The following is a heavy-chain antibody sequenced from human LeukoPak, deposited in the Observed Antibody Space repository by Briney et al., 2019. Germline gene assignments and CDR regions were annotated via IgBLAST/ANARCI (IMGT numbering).Heavy chain of an antibody. CDR3: ARDSFRNIGYGYSFQRSKYYFDY. CDR1: GYTFTSYY. D-gene: IGHD5-18*01. V-gene: IGHV1-46*01. J-gene: IGHJ4*02. CDR2: INPSGGST. Sequence: GASVKVSCKASGYTFTSYYMHWVRQAPGQGLEWMGIINPSGGSTSYAQKFQGRVTMTRDMSTSTVYMELSSLGSEDTAVYYCARDSFRNIGYGYSFQRSKYYFDYWGQGTLVTVSS.